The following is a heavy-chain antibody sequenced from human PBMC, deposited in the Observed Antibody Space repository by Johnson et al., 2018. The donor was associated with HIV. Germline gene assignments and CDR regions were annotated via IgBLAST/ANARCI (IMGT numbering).Heavy chain of an antibody. Sequence: QVHLVESGGGVVRPGRSLRLSCAASGFTFDDYGMSWVRQAPGKGLEWVPVISYDGSNKYYADSVRGRFTISRDNAKNSLYLQMNFLRPEDTAVYYCARFMGSTWSDASDIWGQGTMVIVSS. J-gene: IGHJ3*02. V-gene: IGHV3-30*03. CDR1: GFTFDDYG. CDR2: ISYDGSNK. D-gene: IGHD1-26*01. CDR3: ARFMGSTWSDASDI.